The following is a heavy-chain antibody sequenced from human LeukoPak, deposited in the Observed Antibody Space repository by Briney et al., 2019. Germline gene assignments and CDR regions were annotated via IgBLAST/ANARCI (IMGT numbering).Heavy chain of an antibody. CDR2: IHADSGNT. CDR1: EYTFTTCA. V-gene: IGHV1-3*01. D-gene: IGHD6-19*01. Sequence: ASVKVSCKPSEYTFTTCAVHWVRQAPGQRREWMGWIHADSGNTKYSQKLQGRVAIARDTSASTIYMELTSLRIEDPAVYFCTIGLAGDWDAFDIWGLGTMVTVSS. CDR3: TIGLAGDWDAFDI. J-gene: IGHJ3*02.